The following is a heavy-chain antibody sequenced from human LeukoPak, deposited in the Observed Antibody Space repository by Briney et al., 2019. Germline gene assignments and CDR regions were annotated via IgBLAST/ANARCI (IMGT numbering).Heavy chain of an antibody. CDR1: GGSISSYY. J-gene: IGHJ3*02. CDR3: ARGRDAFDI. Sequence: PSETLSLTCTVSGGSISSYYWSWIRQPPGKGLEWIGYIYYSGSTNCNPSLKSRVTISVDTSKNQFSLKLSSVTAADTAVYYCARGRDAFDIWGQGTMVTVSS. V-gene: IGHV4-59*01. CDR2: IYYSGST.